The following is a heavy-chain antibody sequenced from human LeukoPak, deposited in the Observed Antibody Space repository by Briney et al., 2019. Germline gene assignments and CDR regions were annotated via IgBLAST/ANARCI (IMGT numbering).Heavy chain of an antibody. CDR2: IIPIFGTA. V-gene: IGHV1-69*05. Sequence: SVKVSCKASGGTFSSYAIGWVRQAPGQGLEWMGRIIPIFGTANYAQKFQGRVTITTDESTSTAYMELSSLRSEDTAVYYCARVPNSSSWVLAKWFDPWGQGTLVTVSS. CDR3: ARVPNSSSWVLAKWFDP. CDR1: GGTFSSYA. J-gene: IGHJ5*02. D-gene: IGHD6-13*01.